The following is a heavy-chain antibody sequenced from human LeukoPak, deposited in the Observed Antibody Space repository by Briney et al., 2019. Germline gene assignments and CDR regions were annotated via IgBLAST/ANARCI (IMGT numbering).Heavy chain of an antibody. CDR1: GYTFTGYY. V-gene: IGHV1-2*02. CDR2: INPNSGGT. CDR3: ARGGLYSGSSPWDNWFDP. Sequence: ASVKVSCKASGYTFTGYYMHWVRQAPGQGLEWMGWINPNSGGTNYAQKFQGRVTMTRDTSISTAYMELSRLRSDDTAVYYCARGGLYSGSSPWDNWFDPWGQGTLVTVSS. D-gene: IGHD6-13*01. J-gene: IGHJ5*02.